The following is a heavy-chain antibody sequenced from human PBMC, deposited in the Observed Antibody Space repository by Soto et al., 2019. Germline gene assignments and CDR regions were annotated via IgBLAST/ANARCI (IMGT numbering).Heavy chain of an antibody. Sequence: SETLSLTCAVSGGSISSSNWWSWVRQPPGKGLEWIGEIYHSGSTNYNPSLKSRVTISVDKSKNQFSLKLSSVTAADTAVYYCARNAYSSSWYRGGYWGQGTLVTVSS. V-gene: IGHV4-4*02. CDR2: IYHSGST. CDR3: ARNAYSSSWYRGGY. CDR1: GGSISSSNW. D-gene: IGHD6-13*01. J-gene: IGHJ4*02.